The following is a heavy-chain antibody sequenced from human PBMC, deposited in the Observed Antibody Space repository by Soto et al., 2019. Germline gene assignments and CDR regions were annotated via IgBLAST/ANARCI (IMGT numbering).Heavy chain of an antibody. Sequence: QVHLAQSGAEVKKPGASVTVSCKASGYTFTSYGITWVRQAPGQGLEWMGWISAHNGNTDYAQKLQGRVIVTRDTSTSTAYMELRSLRYDDTAVYYFARGRYGDYWGQGALVTVSS. V-gene: IGHV1-18*01. CDR2: ISAHNGNT. D-gene: IGHD1-1*01. CDR1: GYTFTSYG. J-gene: IGHJ4*02. CDR3: ARGRYGDY.